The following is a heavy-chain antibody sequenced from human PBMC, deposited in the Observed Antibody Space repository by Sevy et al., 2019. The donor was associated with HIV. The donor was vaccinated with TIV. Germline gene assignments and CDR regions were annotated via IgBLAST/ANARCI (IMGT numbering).Heavy chain of an antibody. CDR3: AGDIGPYYYGSGTTEAFDI. V-gene: IGHV1-18*01. J-gene: IGHJ3*02. CDR2: ISAYNGNT. D-gene: IGHD3-10*01. CDR1: GYTFTSYG. Sequence: ASVKVSCKASGYTFTSYGISWVRQAPGQGLEWMGWISAYNGNTNYAQKLQGRVTMTTDTSTSTAYMELRSLRSDDTAVYYCAGDIGPYYYGSGTTEAFDIWGQGTMVTVSS.